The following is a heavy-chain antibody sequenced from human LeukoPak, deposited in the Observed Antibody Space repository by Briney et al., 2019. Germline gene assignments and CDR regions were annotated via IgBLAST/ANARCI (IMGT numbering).Heavy chain of an antibody. CDR2: ISSSGSTI. V-gene: IGHV3-11*04. D-gene: IGHD2-15*01. Sequence: GGSLRLSCAASGFTFSDYYMSWIRQAPGKGLEWVSYISSSGSTIYYADSVKGRFTISRDNAKNSLYLQMNSLGAEDTAVYYCAKGYCSGGSCYFTCDYWGQGTLVTVSS. CDR1: GFTFSDYY. J-gene: IGHJ4*02. CDR3: AKGYCSGGSCYFTCDY.